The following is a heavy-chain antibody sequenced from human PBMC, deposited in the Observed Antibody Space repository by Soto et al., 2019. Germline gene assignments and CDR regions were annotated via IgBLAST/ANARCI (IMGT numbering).Heavy chain of an antibody. CDR1: GYTFTGYY. CDR2: INPNSGGT. V-gene: IGHV1-2*02. J-gene: IGHJ6*02. D-gene: IGHD3-3*01. CDR3: ARDSTYDDFWSGPSPGGMDV. Sequence: GASVKVSCKASGYTFTGYYMHWVRQAPGQGLEWMGWINPNSGGTNYAQKFQGRVTMTRDTSISTAYMEVSKLRCDDTDVYYCARDSTYDDFWSGPSPGGMDVWGQGTTVTVSS.